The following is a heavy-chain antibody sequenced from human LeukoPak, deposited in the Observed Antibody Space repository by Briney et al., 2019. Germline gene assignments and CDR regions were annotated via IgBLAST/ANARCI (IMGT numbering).Heavy chain of an antibody. CDR3: ARATGFLEWLLPNPVDY. CDR2: INPNSGGT. D-gene: IGHD3-3*01. J-gene: IGHJ4*02. Sequence: ASVKVSCKASGYTFTGYYIHWVRQAPGQGLERMGWINPNSGGTNYEQQFQGRVTMTRDTSISTAYMELSRLGSDDTAVYYCARATGFLEWLLPNPVDYWGQGTLVTVSS. CDR1: GYTFTGYY. V-gene: IGHV1-2*02.